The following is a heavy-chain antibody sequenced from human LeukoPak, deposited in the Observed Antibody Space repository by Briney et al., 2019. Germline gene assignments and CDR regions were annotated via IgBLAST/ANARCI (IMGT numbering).Heavy chain of an antibody. CDR3: AKERVKLAARPVGLDY. CDR2: ISGSGGTK. J-gene: IGHJ4*02. Sequence: PGGSLRLSCAASGFSFSSYNMNWVRQTPGKGLEWVSSISGSGGTKYYVESEKGRFTISRDNSKNTVYLQMNSLKAEDTALYYCAKERVKLAARPVGLDYWGQGTLVTVSS. D-gene: IGHD6-6*01. CDR1: GFSFSSYN. V-gene: IGHV3-23*02.